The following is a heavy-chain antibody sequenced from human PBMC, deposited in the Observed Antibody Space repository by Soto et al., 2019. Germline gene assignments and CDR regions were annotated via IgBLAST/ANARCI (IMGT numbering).Heavy chain of an antibody. CDR2: ISAHNGNT. J-gene: IGHJ4*02. CDR3: ARWRYGDY. CDR1: GYAFTTYG. D-gene: IGHD1-1*01. Sequence: QVHLVQSGAEVKKPGASVKVSCQGSGYAFTTYGITWVRQAPGQGLEWMGWISAHNGNTNYAKKLQGRVTVTRDTSTSIAYMELRSLRYDDTAVYYCARWRYGDYWGQGALVTVSS. V-gene: IGHV1-18*01.